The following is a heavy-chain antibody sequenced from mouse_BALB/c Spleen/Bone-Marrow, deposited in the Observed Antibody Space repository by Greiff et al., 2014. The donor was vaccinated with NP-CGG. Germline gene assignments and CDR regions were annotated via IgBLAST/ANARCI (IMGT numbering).Heavy chain of an antibody. J-gene: IGHJ3*01. CDR2: IDPANGNT. Sequence: VPLKESGAELVKPGASVKLSCTASGFNIKDTYMHWVKQRPEQGLEWIGRIDPANGNTKYDPKFQGKATITADTSSNTAYLQLSSLTSEDTAVYYCATYYRYDRRFAYWGQGTLVTVSA. D-gene: IGHD2-14*01. CDR3: ATYYRYDRRFAY. V-gene: IGHV14-3*02. CDR1: GFNIKDTY.